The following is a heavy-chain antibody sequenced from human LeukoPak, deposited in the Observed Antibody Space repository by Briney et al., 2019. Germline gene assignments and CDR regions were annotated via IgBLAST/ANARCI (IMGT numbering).Heavy chain of an antibody. D-gene: IGHD6-19*01. V-gene: IGHV3-23*01. CDR3: AKDSVGYSSGWHNAFDI. CDR1: GFTFSSYA. Sequence: GGSLRLSCAASGFTFSSYAMSWVRQAPGKGLEWVSAISGSGGSTYYADSVKGRFTISRDNSKNTLYLQMNSLRAEDTAVYYCAKDSVGYSSGWHNAFDIWGQGTMVTVSS. CDR2: ISGSGGST. J-gene: IGHJ3*02.